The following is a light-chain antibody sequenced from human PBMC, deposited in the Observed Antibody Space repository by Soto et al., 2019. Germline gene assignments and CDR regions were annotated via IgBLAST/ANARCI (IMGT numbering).Light chain of an antibody. CDR3: SSYTSSSTLYV. Sequence: QSALTQPASVSGSPGQSITISCTGTSSDVGGYNYVSWYQQHPGKVPKLMIYDVSNRPSGVSNRFSGSKSGNTASLTISGLQAEDEADYYCSSYTSSSTLYVFETGTKLTVL. V-gene: IGLV2-14*01. J-gene: IGLJ1*01. CDR2: DVS. CDR1: SSDVGGYNY.